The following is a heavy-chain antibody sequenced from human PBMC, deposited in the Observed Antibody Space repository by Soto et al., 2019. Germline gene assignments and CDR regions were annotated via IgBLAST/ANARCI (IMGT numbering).Heavy chain of an antibody. CDR1: GFSLSTSGVG. CDR2: IYWDDDK. J-gene: IGHJ3*02. CDR3: AHPQSYYGVRGGAFDI. V-gene: IGHV2-5*02. Sequence: QITLKESGPTLVKPTQTLTLTCTFSGFSLSTSGVGVGWIRQPPGKALEWLALIYWDDDKRYSPSLKSRLTITKDTSKNQVVLTMTNMDPVDTATYYCAHPQSYYGVRGGAFDIWGQGTMVIVSS. D-gene: IGHD4-17*01.